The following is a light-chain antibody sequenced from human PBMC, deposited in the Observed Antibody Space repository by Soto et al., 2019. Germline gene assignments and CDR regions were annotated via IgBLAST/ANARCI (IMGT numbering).Light chain of an antibody. Sequence: EIVLTQSPATLSLSPGERATLSYRASQTITTYLAWYQQKPGQPPRLLIYGASNRATGIPARFSGSGSGTDFTLTISNLEPEDFAVYYCQQRSNWPANFGQGTRLEIK. J-gene: IGKJ5*01. V-gene: IGKV3-11*01. CDR2: GAS. CDR1: QTITTY. CDR3: QQRSNWPAN.